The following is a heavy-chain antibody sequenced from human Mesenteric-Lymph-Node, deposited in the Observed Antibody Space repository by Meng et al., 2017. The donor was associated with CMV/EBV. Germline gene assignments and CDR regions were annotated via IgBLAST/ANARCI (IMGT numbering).Heavy chain of an antibody. D-gene: IGHD3-3*01. CDR2: MNPNSGNT. CDR1: GYTFTSYD. Sequence: ASVKVSCKASGYTFTSYDINWVRQATGQGLEWMGWMNPNSGNTGYAQKFQGRVTMTRNTSISTAYMELSSLRSEDTAVYYCARIRYDFWSGHDDYSYYGMDVWGQGTTVTVSS. J-gene: IGHJ6*02. V-gene: IGHV1-8*01. CDR3: ARIRYDFWSGHDDYSYYGMDV.